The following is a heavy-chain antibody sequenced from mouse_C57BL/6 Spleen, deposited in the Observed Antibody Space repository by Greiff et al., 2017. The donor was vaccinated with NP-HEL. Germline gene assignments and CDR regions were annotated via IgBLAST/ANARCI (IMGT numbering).Heavy chain of an antibody. CDR3: ARKSSGGFAY. Sequence: QVQLQQPGAELVKPGASVKLSCKASGYTFTSYWMQWVKQRPGQGLEWIGEIDPSDSYTNYNQKFKGKATLTVDTSSSTTYMQLSSLTSEDSAVYYCARKSSGGFAYWGQGTLVTVSA. V-gene: IGHV1-50*01. CDR1: GYTFTSYW. CDR2: IDPSDSYT. J-gene: IGHJ3*01. D-gene: IGHD1-1*01.